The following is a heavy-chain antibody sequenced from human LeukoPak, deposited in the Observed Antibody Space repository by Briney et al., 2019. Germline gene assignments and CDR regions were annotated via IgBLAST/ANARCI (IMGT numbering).Heavy chain of an antibody. J-gene: IGHJ4*02. V-gene: IGHV3-30*03. CDR1: GFTFSSYA. CDR2: IQNDASTR. D-gene: IGHD2-21*01. Sequence: PGGSLRLSCAASGFTFSSYAMSWVRQAPGKGLEWVAVIQNDASTRNYVDSVKGRFTISRDNSENTVFLQMDSLRVEDAAAYYCARELSQIVWGGLDFGGQGTLVSVSS. CDR3: ARELSQIVWGGLDF.